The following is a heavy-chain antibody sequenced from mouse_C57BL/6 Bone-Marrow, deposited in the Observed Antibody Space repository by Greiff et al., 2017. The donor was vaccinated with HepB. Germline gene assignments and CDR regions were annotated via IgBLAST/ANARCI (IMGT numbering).Heavy chain of an antibody. CDR1: GFTFSDFY. J-gene: IGHJ1*03. V-gene: IGHV7-1*01. D-gene: IGHD2-4*01. CDR2: SRNKANDYTT. Sequence: EVKLMESGGGLVQSGRSLRLSCATSGFTFSDFYMEWVRQAPGKGLEWIAASRNKANDYTTEYSASVKGRFIFSSDTSQSILYLQMNALRAEDTAIYYCARDAGIYYDYENWYFDVWGTGTTVTVAS. CDR3: ARDAGIYYDYENWYFDV.